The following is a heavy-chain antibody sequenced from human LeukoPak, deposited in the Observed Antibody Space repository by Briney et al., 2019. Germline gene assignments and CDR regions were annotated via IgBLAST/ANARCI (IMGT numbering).Heavy chain of an antibody. J-gene: IGHJ4*02. CDR2: IRYDGSNK. D-gene: IGHD6-19*01. Sequence: GGSLRLSCAASGFTFSSYGMHWVRQAPGKGLEWVAFIRYDGSNKYYADSVKGRFTISRDNSKNTLYLQMNSLRAEDTAVYYCSKDIEVNSSGWEIDYWGQGTLVTVSS. V-gene: IGHV3-30*02. CDR3: SKDIEVNSSGWEIDY. CDR1: GFTFSSYG.